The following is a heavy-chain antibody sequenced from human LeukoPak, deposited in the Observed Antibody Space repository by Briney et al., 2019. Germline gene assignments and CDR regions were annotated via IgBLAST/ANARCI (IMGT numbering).Heavy chain of an antibody. J-gene: IGHJ1*01. CDR2: IYHSGST. CDR1: GYSISSGYY. V-gene: IGHV4-38-2*02. CDR3: ARAGSGWSEYFQH. Sequence: SETLSLTCTVSGYSISSGYYWGWIRQPPGKGLEWIGSIYHSGSTYYNPSLKSRVTISVDTSKNQFSLKLSSVTAADTAVYYCARAGSGWSEYFQHWGQGTLVTVSS. D-gene: IGHD6-19*01.